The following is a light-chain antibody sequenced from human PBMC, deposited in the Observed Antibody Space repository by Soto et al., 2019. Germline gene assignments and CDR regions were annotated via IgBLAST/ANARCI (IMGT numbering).Light chain of an antibody. V-gene: IGLV1-40*01. CDR3: YSYAGRNIWV. CDR1: SSNIGAGFD. CDR2: GNS. J-gene: IGLJ3*02. Sequence: QSVLTQPPSVSGAPGQRVTISCTGSSSNIGAGFDVHWYHQIAGTAPKLLIYGNSNRPSGVPDRFSGSKSGNTASLTVSGLQADDEAVYYCYSYAGRNIWVFGGGTKLTVL.